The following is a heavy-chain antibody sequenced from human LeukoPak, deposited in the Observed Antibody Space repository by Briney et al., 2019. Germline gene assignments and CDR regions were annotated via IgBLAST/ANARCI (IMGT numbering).Heavy chain of an antibody. CDR3: ARGPTDFDASDI. CDR1: GFTVSGYG. CDR2: IKQDGSDT. J-gene: IGHJ3*02. V-gene: IGHV3-7*01. Sequence: WGSMRLSCAASGFTVSGYGMSWVRQVPGKGMESVAHIKQDGSDTYYVDTVRVRFIISRDNANNSLYLQINSLRVEDTAVYHCARGPTDFDASDIWGHGTLVTVSS.